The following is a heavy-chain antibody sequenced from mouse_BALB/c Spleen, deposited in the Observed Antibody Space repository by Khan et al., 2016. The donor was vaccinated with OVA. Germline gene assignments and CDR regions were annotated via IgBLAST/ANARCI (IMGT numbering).Heavy chain of an antibody. CDR2: IDPSTDYT. CDR3: VNRGSSSGWFAY. J-gene: IGHJ3*01. Sequence: QVQLQQSGAELAKPGASVKMSCKASGYTFTSYWMHWVKQRPGQGLEWIGYIDPSTDYTEYNQKFRDKATLTVDKSSTTVYMQLTSLTSEDSAVYYCVNRGSSSGWFAYWGQGTLVTVSA. CDR1: GYTFTSYW. D-gene: IGHD1-1*01. V-gene: IGHV1-7*01.